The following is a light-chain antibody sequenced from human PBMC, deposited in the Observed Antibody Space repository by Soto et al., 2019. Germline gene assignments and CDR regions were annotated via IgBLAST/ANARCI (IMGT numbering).Light chain of an antibody. CDR1: QSLLHSNGYNY. CDR3: MQALQTPWT. CDR2: LTS. J-gene: IGKJ1*01. V-gene: IGKV2-28*01. Sequence: DIVMTQSPLSLPVTPGEPASISCRSSQSLLHSNGYNYLDWYLQKPGQSPQLLIYLTSNRAHGVPDRFSGSGSGTDFTLIISRVEAEDVGVYYCMQALQTPWTFGQGTKVEIK.